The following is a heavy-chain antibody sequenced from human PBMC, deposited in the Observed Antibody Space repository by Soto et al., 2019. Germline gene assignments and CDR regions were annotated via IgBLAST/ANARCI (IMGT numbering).Heavy chain of an antibody. V-gene: IGHV3-21*01. D-gene: IGHD4-17*01. CDR2: ISSSSSYI. Sequence: PGGSLRLSCAASGFTFSSYSMNWVRQAPGKGLEWVSSISSSSSYIYYADSVKGRFTISRDNAKNSLYLQMNSLRAEDTAVYYCARDLHGDYLDYYYGMDVWGQGTTVTVSS. CDR1: GFTFSSYS. J-gene: IGHJ6*02. CDR3: ARDLHGDYLDYYYGMDV.